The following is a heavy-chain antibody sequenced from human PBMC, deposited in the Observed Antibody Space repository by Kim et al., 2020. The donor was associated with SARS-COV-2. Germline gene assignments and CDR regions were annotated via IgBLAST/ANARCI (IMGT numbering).Heavy chain of an antibody. D-gene: IGHD1-26*01. CDR2: INHSGST. J-gene: IGHJ3*02. V-gene: IGHV4-34*01. CDR3: ARGDPSGSHDSPHAFDI. CDR1: GGSFSGYY. Sequence: SETLSLTCAVYGGSFSGYYWSWIRQPPGKGLEWIGEINHSGSTNYNPSLKSRVTISVDTSKNQFSLKLSSVTAADTAVYYCARGDPSGSHDSPHAFDIWGQGTMVTVSS.